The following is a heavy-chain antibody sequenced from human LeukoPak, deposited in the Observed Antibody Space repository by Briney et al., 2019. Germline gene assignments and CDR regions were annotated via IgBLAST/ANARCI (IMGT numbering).Heavy chain of an antibody. J-gene: IGHJ4*02. D-gene: IGHD6-19*01. Sequence: RASVKVSCKASGYIFTSYDISWVRQAAGQGPEWMGWINPNSGYTGYAQNFQGRVTITRSSSENTAFMELSSLRSEDTAVYYCARSSGWTHFDYWGQGTLVSVSS. CDR2: INPNSGYT. CDR3: ARSSGWTHFDY. CDR1: GYIFTSYD. V-gene: IGHV1-8*01.